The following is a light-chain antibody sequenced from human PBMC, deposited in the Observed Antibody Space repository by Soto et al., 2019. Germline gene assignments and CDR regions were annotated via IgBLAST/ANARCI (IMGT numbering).Light chain of an antibody. CDR1: ESIARH. CDR3: QQSYSTLSIT. CDR2: AAS. Sequence: DIQMTQSPSSLSASVGGRVTITCRASESIARHLNWYQQKPGKAPKLLIYAASSLQNGVPSRFRGGGSGTDFTLTISHLQPEDFATYYCQQSYSTLSITFGQGTRLEIK. V-gene: IGKV1-39*01. J-gene: IGKJ5*01.